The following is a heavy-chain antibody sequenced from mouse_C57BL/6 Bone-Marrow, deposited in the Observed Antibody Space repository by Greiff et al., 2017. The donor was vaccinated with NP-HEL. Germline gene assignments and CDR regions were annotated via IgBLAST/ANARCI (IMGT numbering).Heavy chain of an antibody. Sequence: EVQLVESGGGLVKPGGSLKLSCAASGFTFSSYAMSWVRQTPEKRLEWVATISDGGSYTYYPDNVKGRFTISRDNAKNNLYLQMSHLKSEDTAMYYCAREGDYGLDYWGQGTTLTVSS. V-gene: IGHV5-4*01. CDR1: GFTFSSYA. D-gene: IGHD2-4*01. CDR3: AREGDYGLDY. J-gene: IGHJ2*01. CDR2: ISDGGSYT.